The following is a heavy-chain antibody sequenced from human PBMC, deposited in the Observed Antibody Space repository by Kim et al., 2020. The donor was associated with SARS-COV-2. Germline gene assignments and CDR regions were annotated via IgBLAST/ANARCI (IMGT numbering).Heavy chain of an antibody. J-gene: IGHJ4*02. CDR2: ISGDGSTT. V-gene: IGHV3-74*01. D-gene: IGHD3-10*01. CDR3: VREEFGD. CDR1: GFIFNKSW. Sequence: GGSLRLSCAASGFIFNKSWMYWVRQAPGKGLVWVSRISGDGSTTNYADSVKGLCTTSRDNAKNTLNLQMNSLSAEDTALYYCVREEFGDWGPGTLVTVSS.